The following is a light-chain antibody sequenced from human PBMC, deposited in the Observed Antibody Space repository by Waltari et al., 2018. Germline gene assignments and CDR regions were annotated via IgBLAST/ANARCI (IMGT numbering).Light chain of an antibody. V-gene: IGLV2-14*03. J-gene: IGLJ1*01. CDR3: SSYTTSSTYV. CDR1: SSEVSRYIF. Sequence: QLALSQPSSVYAPPGQPTTTPFSGISSEVSRYIFVFWYQQHPGKVPKLIIYDVTNRPSGVSNRFSGSKSGNTASLTISGLQAEDEADYYCSSYTTSSTYVFGTGTKVTVL. CDR2: DVT.